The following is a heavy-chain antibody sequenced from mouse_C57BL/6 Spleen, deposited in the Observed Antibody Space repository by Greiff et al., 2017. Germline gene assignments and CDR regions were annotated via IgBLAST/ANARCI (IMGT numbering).Heavy chain of an antibody. Sequence: DVKLQESGPGLVKPSQSLSLTCSVTGYSITSGYYWNWIRQFPGNKLEWMGYISYDGSNNYNPSLKNRISITRDTSKNQFFLKLSSVTTEDTATDYCATLYGNNIYFDYWGQGTTLTVSS. CDR1: GYSITSGYY. D-gene: IGHD2-1*01. V-gene: IGHV3-6*01. CDR3: ATLYGNNIYFDY. CDR2: ISYDGSN. J-gene: IGHJ2*01.